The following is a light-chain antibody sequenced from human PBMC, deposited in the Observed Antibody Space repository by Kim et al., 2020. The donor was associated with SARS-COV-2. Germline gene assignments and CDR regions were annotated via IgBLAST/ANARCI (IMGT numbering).Light chain of an antibody. Sequence: CTGQRATRTCKASQNVGGNFLAWYQQRLGQAPRLLIYGASNRDTGVPDRFSGRGSGTDFTLTITRLEPEDFAVYFCQQFGGSPPYAFGQGTRLEI. CDR3: QQFGGSPPYA. V-gene: IGKV3-20*01. CDR1: QNVGGNF. CDR2: GAS. J-gene: IGKJ2*01.